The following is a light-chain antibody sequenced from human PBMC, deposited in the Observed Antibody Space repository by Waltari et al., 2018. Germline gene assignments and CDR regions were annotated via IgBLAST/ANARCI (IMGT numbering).Light chain of an antibody. Sequence: SYDLTQPPSLSVPPGQTAKVTFSGDTLPKQYAYWYQKKPGQAPLLLIYQDTERPSGISERFSGSSSGTTVTLTISDVQAEDEADYYCQSADTSGVYPRFGGGTKLTVL. J-gene: IGLJ3*02. CDR2: QDT. CDR3: QSADTSGVYPR. V-gene: IGLV3-25*03. CDR1: TLPKQY.